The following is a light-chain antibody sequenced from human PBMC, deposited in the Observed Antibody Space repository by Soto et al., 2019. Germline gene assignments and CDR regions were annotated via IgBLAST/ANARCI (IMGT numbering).Light chain of an antibody. CDR1: SSDVGAYYS. CDR2: GVT. Sequence: QPAQTQPASVSGSPGQSITISCTGTSSDVGAYYSVSWYQHHPGKAPKLIIYGVTNRPSGVSNRFSGSKSGNTASLTISGLQAEDEADYHCSSYTSGSSHYVFGTGTKVTVL. J-gene: IGLJ1*01. V-gene: IGLV2-14*01. CDR3: SSYTSGSSHYV.